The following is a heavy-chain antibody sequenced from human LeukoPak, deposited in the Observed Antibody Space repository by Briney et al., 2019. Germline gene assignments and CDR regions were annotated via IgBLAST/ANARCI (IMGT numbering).Heavy chain of an antibody. CDR1: GYTLTTYY. J-gene: IGHJ4*02. D-gene: IGHD1-1*01. Sequence: PGASVKVSCKASGYTLTTYYIHWVRQAPGQGLEWMGWISAYNGNTNYAQKLQGRVTMTTDTSTSTAYMELRSLRSDDTAVYYCATLSYNWNDAGSDYWGQGTLVTVSS. V-gene: IGHV1-18*01. CDR3: ATLSYNWNDAGSDY. CDR2: ISAYNGNT.